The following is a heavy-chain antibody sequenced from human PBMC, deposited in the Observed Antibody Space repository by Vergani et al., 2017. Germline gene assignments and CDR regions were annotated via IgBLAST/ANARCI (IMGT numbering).Heavy chain of an antibody. D-gene: IGHD3-10*01. CDR3: ARSPRGSYWYFDL. CDR2: IYPGDSDT. V-gene: IGHV5-51*03. CDR1: GYSFSTYW. J-gene: IGHJ2*01. Sequence: EVQLVQSGAEVTKPGESLKISCKGSGYSFSTYWIGWVRQMPGKGLEWMGIIYPGDSDTRYSPSFQGQVTISADKSISTAYLQWSSLKASDTAMYYCARSPRGSYWYFDLWGRGTLVTVSS.